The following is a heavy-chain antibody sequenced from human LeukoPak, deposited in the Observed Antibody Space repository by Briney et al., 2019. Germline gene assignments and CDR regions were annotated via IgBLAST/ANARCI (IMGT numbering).Heavy chain of an antibody. V-gene: IGHV3-23*01. J-gene: IGHJ4*02. CDR3: AKGQGSEIYKYYFDY. Sequence: GGSLRLSCAASGFTFSAYGMSWVRQSPRKGLEWVSGVSGADGTTYYADSVKGRFTISRDNSKSTLYLQMNNLRAEDTAVYYCAKGQGSEIYKYYFDYWGQGALVTVSS. D-gene: IGHD3-10*01. CDR2: VSGADGTT. CDR1: GFTFSAYG.